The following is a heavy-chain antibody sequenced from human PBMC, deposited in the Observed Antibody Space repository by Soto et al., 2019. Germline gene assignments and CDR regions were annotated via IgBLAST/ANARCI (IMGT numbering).Heavy chain of an antibody. CDR1: GFTFSSYG. J-gene: IGHJ6*03. Sequence: PGGSLRLSCAASGFTFSSYGMHWVRQAPGKGLEWVAVISYDGSNKYYADSVKGRFTISRDNSKNTLYLQMNSLRAEDTAVYYCARPYCSSTSCYGPYYYYYYYMDVWGKGTTVTHSS. CDR2: ISYDGSNK. V-gene: IGHV3-30*03. CDR3: ARPYCSSTSCYGPYYYYYYYMDV. D-gene: IGHD2-2*01.